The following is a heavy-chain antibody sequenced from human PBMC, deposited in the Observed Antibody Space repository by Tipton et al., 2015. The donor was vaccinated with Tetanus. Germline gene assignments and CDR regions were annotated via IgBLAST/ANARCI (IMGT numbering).Heavy chain of an antibody. CDR1: GFTFDDSA. CDR2: ITSNSVNR. Sequence: SLRLSCAASGFTFDDSAMHWVRQAPGKGLEWVSGITSNSVNRGYADSVKGRFTISRDNAKKSLYLQMDSRRAEDTALYYCTKGAWFDCWGQGTLVTVSS. CDR3: TKGAWFDC. J-gene: IGHJ4*02. V-gene: IGHV3-9*01.